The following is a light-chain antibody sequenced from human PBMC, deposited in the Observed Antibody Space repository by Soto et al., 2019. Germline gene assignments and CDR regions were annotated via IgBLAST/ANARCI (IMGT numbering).Light chain of an antibody. CDR2: GAS. CDR3: QQYGSSGT. J-gene: IGKJ1*01. Sequence: IVLTQSPGTLSLSAGERATLSCRASQSVSNNYLAWYQQKPGQAPRLLIYGASNRATGIPDRLSGSGSGTDFTLTISRMEPEDFAVYYCQQYGSSGTFGQGTKVDIK. CDR1: QSVSNNY. V-gene: IGKV3-20*01.